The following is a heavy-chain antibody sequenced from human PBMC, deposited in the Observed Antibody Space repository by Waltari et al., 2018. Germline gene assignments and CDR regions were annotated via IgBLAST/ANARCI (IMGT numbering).Heavy chain of an antibody. D-gene: IGHD3-10*01. CDR2: FDPEDGET. V-gene: IGHV1-24*01. Sequence: QVQLQESGPGLARPSETLSLTCSVSGDSVTSGAFHWYWIRQPAGKTLEWMGGFDPEDGETIYAQKFQGRVTMTEDTSTDTAYMELSSLRSEDTAVYYCATLPMVQGAIDYWGQGTLVIVSS. CDR1: GDSVTSGAFH. J-gene: IGHJ4*02. CDR3: ATLPMVQGAIDY.